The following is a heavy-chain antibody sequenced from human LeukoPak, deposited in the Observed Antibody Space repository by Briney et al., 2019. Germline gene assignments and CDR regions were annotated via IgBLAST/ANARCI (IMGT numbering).Heavy chain of an antibody. CDR2: IYYSGST. Sequence: SETLSLTCTVSGGSISSSSYYWGWIRQPPGKGLEWIGSIYYSGSTYYNPSLKSRVTISVDTSKNQFSLKLSSVTAADTAVYYCARSGGPAVVRRATYYFDYWGQGTLVTVSS. D-gene: IGHD6-19*01. V-gene: IGHV4-39*01. CDR1: GGSISSSSYY. J-gene: IGHJ4*02. CDR3: ARSGGPAVVRRATYYFDY.